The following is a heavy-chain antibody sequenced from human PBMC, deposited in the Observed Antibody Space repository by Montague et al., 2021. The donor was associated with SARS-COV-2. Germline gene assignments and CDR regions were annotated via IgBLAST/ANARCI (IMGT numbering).Heavy chain of an antibody. J-gene: IGHJ4*02. CDR1: GFTFSDSSS. V-gene: IGHV3-48*02. CDR2: LSSNSRPL. Sequence: YLRLSCAASGFTFSDSSSINCLRPPPATRLEQVAFLSSNSRPLYSADSAKGRFTVSRDNAKDLLYLQMNILRDEHTAGYYCARNTIYGYFDYWGQGTLVMVS. CDR3: ARNTIYGYFDY. D-gene: IGHD3-3*01.